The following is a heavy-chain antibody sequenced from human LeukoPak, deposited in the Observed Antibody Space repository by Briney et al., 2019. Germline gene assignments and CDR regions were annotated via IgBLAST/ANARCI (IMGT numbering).Heavy chain of an antibody. Sequence: SETLSLTCTVSGGSISSYYWSWIRQPPGKGLEWIGYIYYSGSTNYNPSLKSRVTISVDTSKNQFSLKLSSVTAADTAVYYCARDLRLPPGNGMDVWGQGTTVTVSS. CDR1: GGSISSYY. CDR2: IYYSGST. CDR3: ARDLRLPPGNGMDV. V-gene: IGHV4-59*01. J-gene: IGHJ6*02.